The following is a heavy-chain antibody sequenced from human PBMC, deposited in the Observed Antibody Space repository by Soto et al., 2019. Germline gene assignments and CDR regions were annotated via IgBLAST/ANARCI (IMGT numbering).Heavy chain of an antibody. CDR3: ARGEQYSGGIFDY. J-gene: IGHJ4*01. Sequence: SETLSLSCAITGDRVSSNSAGWSWVRQSPSRGLEWLGRTYYRSKWYYEYAVSVRGRITINPDTSKNQYSLQLNSVTPEDTAVYFCARGEQYSGGIFDYWGQGTLVTVSS. CDR1: GDRVSSNSAG. V-gene: IGHV6-1*01. CDR2: TYYRSKWYY. D-gene: IGHD1-26*01.